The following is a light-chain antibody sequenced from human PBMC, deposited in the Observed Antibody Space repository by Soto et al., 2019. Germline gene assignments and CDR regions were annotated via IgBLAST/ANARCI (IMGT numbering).Light chain of an antibody. CDR1: QSVSSSY. CDR3: QQYGSSLFT. V-gene: IGKV3-20*01. CDR2: GAS. Sequence: EIVLTQSPGTLSLSPGERATLSCRASQSVSSSYLAWYQQKPGQAPRLLIYGASSSATGIPDRFSGSGSGTDFTLTISRLEPVDFAVYYCQQYGSSLFTFGPGTKVDIK. J-gene: IGKJ3*01.